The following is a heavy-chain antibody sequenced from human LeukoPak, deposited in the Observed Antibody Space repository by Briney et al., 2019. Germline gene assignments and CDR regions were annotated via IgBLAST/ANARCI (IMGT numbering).Heavy chain of an antibody. CDR2: IKQDGSEK. CDR1: GFTFSSYW. V-gene: IGHV3-7*01. Sequence: PGRSLRLSCAASGFTFSSYWMSWVRQAPGKGLEWVANIKQDGSEKYYVDSVKGRFTISRDNAKNSLYLQMNSLRAEDTAVYSCAREPIPDYYDSSGYFYWGQGTLVTVSS. CDR3: AREPIPDYYDSSGYFY. D-gene: IGHD3-22*01. J-gene: IGHJ4*02.